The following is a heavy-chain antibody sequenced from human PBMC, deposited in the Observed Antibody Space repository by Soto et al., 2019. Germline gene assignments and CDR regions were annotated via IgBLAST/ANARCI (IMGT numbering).Heavy chain of an antibody. CDR1: GGSFSMYY. J-gene: IGHJ5*02. V-gene: IGHV4-34*01. Sequence: SETLSLTCDVYGGSFSMYYWNWIRHPPGEGLEWLGEINHSGSTNYNPSLESRVTISLDTSKTQFSLKLTSVTAADTAVYYCARGEGRLVGTWFDPWGQGTLVTVSS. CDR2: INHSGST. D-gene: IGHD5-12*01. CDR3: ARGEGRLVGTWFDP.